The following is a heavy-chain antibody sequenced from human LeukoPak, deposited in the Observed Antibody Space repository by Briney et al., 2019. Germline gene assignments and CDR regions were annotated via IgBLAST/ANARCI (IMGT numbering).Heavy chain of an antibody. V-gene: IGHV4-59*01. Sequence: SGTLSLTCTVSGDSISSYFWCWIRQPPGKGLEWIGCLYYSGRTNYSPSLTSRVTLSADTSKNQFSLKLNSVTAADSAIYYCARDYSGYEFDYWGQGTLVTVSS. CDR1: GDSISSYF. J-gene: IGHJ4*02. CDR3: ARDYSGYEFDY. D-gene: IGHD5-12*01. CDR2: LYYSGRT.